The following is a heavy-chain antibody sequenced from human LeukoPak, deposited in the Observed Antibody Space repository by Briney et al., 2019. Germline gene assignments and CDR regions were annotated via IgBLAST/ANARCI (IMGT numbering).Heavy chain of an antibody. Sequence: GASVKVSCKASGYTFTGYYMHWVRQAPGQGLEWMGWINPNSGGTNYAQKLQGRVTMTRDTSISTAYMELSRLRSDDTAVYYCARGRYYYDSSAYYFDYWGQGTLVTVPS. CDR2: INPNSGGT. CDR3: ARGRYYYDSSAYYFDY. J-gene: IGHJ4*02. CDR1: GYTFTGYY. D-gene: IGHD3-22*01. V-gene: IGHV1-2*02.